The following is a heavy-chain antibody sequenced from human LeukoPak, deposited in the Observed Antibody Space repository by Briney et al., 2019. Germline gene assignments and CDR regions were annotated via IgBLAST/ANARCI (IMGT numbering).Heavy chain of an antibody. CDR2: IYYSGST. V-gene: IGHV4-30-4*01. Sequence: SETLSLTCTVSGGSISSGDYYWSWIRQPPGKGLEWIGYIYYSGSTYYNPSLKSRVTISVDTSKNQFSLKLSSVTAADTAVYYCAREANWNALFDSWGQGTLVIVSS. J-gene: IGHJ4*02. CDR3: AREANWNALFDS. D-gene: IGHD1-20*01. CDR1: GGSISSGDYY.